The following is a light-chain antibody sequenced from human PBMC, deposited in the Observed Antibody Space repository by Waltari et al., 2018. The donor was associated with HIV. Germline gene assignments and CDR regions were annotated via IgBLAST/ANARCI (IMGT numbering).Light chain of an antibody. J-gene: IGKJ1*01. CDR1: QSVSTN. CDR3: QQYHNWPPWT. Sequence: EIVMTQSPATLSVSPGERATLSCRASQSVSTNLAWYQQKPGQAPRLLIDGASTRATGIPARFSGSGSGTEFTLTISSLQSEDFAVYYCQQYHNWPPWTFGQGTKVEIK. V-gene: IGKV3-15*01. CDR2: GAS.